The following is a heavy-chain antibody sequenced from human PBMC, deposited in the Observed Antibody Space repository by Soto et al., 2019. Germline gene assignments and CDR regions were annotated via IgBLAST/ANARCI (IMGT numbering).Heavy chain of an antibody. CDR1: GGSISSYY. J-gene: IGHJ3*02. D-gene: IGHD3-22*01. Sequence: SETLSLTCTVSGGSISSYYWSWIRQPAGKGLEWIGRIYTSGSTNYNPSLKSRVTMSVDTSKNQLSLKLSSVTAADTAVYYCARDYDRSGSDAFDIWGQGKMVTVSS. CDR3: ARDYDRSGSDAFDI. V-gene: IGHV4-4*07. CDR2: IYTSGST.